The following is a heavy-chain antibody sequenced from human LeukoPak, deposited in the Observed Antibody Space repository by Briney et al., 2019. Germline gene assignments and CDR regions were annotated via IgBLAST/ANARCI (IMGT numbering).Heavy chain of an antibody. CDR2: IYYSGST. J-gene: IGHJ4*02. V-gene: IGHV4-59*01. Sequence: SETLSLTCTVSGGSISSYYWSWVRQPPGKGLEWIGYIYYSGSTNYNPSLKSRVTISVDTSKNQFSLKLSSVTAADTAVYYCARARDYGDYSYYFDYWGQGTLVTVSS. CDR1: GGSISSYY. D-gene: IGHD4-17*01. CDR3: ARARDYGDYSYYFDY.